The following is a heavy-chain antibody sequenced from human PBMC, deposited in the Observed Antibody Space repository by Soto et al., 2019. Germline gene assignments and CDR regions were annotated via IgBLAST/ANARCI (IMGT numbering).Heavy chain of an antibody. V-gene: IGHV1-69*13. CDR1: GGTFSSYA. D-gene: IGHD2-15*01. CDR3: ARGCSGGSCHTNNWFDP. J-gene: IGHJ5*02. CDR2: IIPIFGTA. Sequence: SVKVSCKASGGTFSSYAISWVRQAPGQGLEWMGGIIPIFGTANYAQKFQGRVTITADESTSTAYMELSSLRSEDTAVYYCARGCSGGSCHTNNWFDPWGQGTLVTVSS.